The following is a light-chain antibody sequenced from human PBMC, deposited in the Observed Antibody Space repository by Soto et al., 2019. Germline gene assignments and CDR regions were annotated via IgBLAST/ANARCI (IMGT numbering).Light chain of an antibody. J-gene: IGKJ1*01. Sequence: DIQMPQSPNPLSGSVGDRFTITCLASQTISSWLSWYQQKPGKAPKLLIYKASTLKSGVPSRFSGSGSGTELTLTISSLQPDDFAPYYCQHDNSYSEAFGQGTKVDI. CDR2: KAS. CDR1: QTISSW. CDR3: QHDNSYSEA. V-gene: IGKV1-5*03.